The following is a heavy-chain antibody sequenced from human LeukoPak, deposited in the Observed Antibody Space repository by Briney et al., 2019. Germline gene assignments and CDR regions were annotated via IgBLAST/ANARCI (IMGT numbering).Heavy chain of an antibody. D-gene: IGHD2-15*01. V-gene: IGHV3-7*01. CDR2: IKQDGSEK. Sequence: GGSLRLSCAASGFTFSSYWMSWVRQAPGKGLEWVANIKQDGSEKYYVDSVKGRFTISRDNAKNSLYLQMNSLRAEDTAVYYCARDGYCSGGSCYYLPFAAFDIWGQGTMVTVSS. CDR1: GFTFSSYW. CDR3: ARDGYCSGGSCYYLPFAAFDI. J-gene: IGHJ3*02.